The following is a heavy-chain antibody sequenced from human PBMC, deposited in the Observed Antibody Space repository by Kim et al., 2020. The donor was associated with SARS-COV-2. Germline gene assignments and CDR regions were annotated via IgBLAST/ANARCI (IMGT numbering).Heavy chain of an antibody. D-gene: IGHD3-10*01. CDR3: ARDIGPYYYGSGSYFDY. Sequence: GGSLRLSCAASGFTFSSYSMNWVRQAPGKGLEWVSYISSSSSTIYYADSVKGRFTISRDNAKNSLYLQMNSLRDEDTAVYYCARDIGPYYYGSGSYFDYWGQGTLVTVSS. CDR2: ISSSSSTI. J-gene: IGHJ4*02. CDR1: GFTFSSYS. V-gene: IGHV3-48*02.